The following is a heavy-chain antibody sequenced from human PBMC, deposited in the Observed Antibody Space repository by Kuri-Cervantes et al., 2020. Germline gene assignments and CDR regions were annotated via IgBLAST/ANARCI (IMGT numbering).Heavy chain of an antibody. CDR2: ISGSGGST. D-gene: IGHD3-3*01. CDR1: GFTFSSYG. V-gene: IGHV3-23*01. Sequence: GGSLRPSCAASGFTFSSYGMHWVRQAPGKGLEWVSAISGSGGSTYYADSVKGRFTISRDNSKNTLYLQMNSLRAEDTAVYYCASSGALRFLEWLFFDYWGQGTLVTVSS. J-gene: IGHJ4*02. CDR3: ASSGALRFLEWLFFDY.